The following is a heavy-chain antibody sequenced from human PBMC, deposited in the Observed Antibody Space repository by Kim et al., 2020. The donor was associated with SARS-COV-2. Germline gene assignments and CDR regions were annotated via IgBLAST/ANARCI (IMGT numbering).Heavy chain of an antibody. J-gene: IGHJ4*01. Sequence: SETLSLTCAVYGGSFSGYYWSWIRQPPGKGLEWIGEINHSGSTNYNPSLKSRVTISVDTSKNQFSLKLSSVTAADTAVYYCARDLRRVTMVRGVTHFDY. CDR1: GGSFSGYY. V-gene: IGHV4-34*01. CDR2: INHSGST. D-gene: IGHD3-10*01. CDR3: ARDLRRVTMVRGVTHFDY.